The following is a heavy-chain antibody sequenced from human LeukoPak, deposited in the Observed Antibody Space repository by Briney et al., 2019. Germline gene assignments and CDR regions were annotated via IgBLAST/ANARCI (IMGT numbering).Heavy chain of an antibody. CDR1: EFTFSNYA. D-gene: IGHD2-21*02. J-gene: IGHJ5*02. V-gene: IGHV3-30-3*01. CDR3: ARVSERLLPSFKWFDP. CDR2: ISYDGSNK. Sequence: GGSLRLSCAASEFTFSNYAMHWVRQAPGKGLEWVAVISYDGSNKYYADSVKGRFTISRDNSKNTLYLQMNSLRPEDTALYYCARVSERLLPSFKWFDPWGQETLVTVSS.